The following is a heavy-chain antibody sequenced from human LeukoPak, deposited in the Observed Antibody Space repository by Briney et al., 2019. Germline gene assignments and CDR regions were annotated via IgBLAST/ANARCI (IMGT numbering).Heavy chain of an antibody. CDR2: IIPIFGTA. CDR1: GGTFSSYA. J-gene: IGHJ3*02. V-gene: IGHV1-69*05. CDR3: ASLRGGIVVVPAATDFLGAFDI. Sequence: ASVKVSCKASGGTFSSYAISWVRQAPGQGLEWMGGIIPIFGTANYAQKFQGRVTITTDGSTSTAYMELSSLRSEDTAVYYCASLRGGIVVVPAATDFLGAFDIWGQGTMVTVSS. D-gene: IGHD2-2*01.